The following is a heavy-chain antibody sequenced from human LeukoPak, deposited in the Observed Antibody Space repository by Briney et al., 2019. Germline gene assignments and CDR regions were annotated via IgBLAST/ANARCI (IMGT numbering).Heavy chain of an antibody. CDR3: AKKQLERGMIVVVIKGNYYFDY. J-gene: IGHJ4*02. D-gene: IGHD3-22*01. CDR1: GFTFSSCA. Sequence: GGSLRLSCAASGFTFSSCAMHWVRQAPGKGLEWVAFIRYDGSNKYYADSVKGRFTISRDNSKNTLYLQMNSLRAEDTAVYYCAKKQLERGMIVVVIKGNYYFDYWGQGTLVTVSS. V-gene: IGHV3-30*02. CDR2: IRYDGSNK.